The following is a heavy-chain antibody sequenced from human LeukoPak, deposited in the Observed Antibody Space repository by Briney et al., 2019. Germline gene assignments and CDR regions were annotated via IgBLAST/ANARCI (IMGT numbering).Heavy chain of an antibody. CDR1: GFTSSGYA. Sequence: GGALKPRAAASGFTSSGYAMGGVGPAPGKGLEWVSAISGSGGSTYYADSVKGRFTISRDNSKNTLYLQMNSLRAEDTAVYYCAKRAVAGLRFFDYWGQGTLVTVSS. D-gene: IGHD6-19*01. CDR2: ISGSGGST. V-gene: IGHV3-23*01. J-gene: IGHJ4*02. CDR3: AKRAVAGLRFFDY.